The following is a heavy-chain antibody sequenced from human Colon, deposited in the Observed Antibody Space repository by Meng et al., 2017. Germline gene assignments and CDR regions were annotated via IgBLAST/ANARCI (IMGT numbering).Heavy chain of an antibody. Sequence: VHLVESGGDLVQPGGSLRLSCAASGLIFTDYWIHWVRQAPGKGLVWVFRMNGAGSGATYADSVKGRFTISRDNAKNMVYLQMNSLRAEDTAVYYCARSGYNNGYDYWGQGTLVTVSS. J-gene: IGHJ4*02. CDR2: MNGAGSGA. CDR1: GLIFTDYW. CDR3: ARSGYNNGYDY. D-gene: IGHD3-22*01. V-gene: IGHV3-74*01.